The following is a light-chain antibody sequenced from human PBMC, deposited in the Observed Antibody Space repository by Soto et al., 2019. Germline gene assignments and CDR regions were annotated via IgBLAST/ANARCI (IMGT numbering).Light chain of an antibody. CDR2: QVT. Sequence: SVLTQPASVSGSPGQSITISCTGTSSDVGTHNFVSWYQQHPGKAPKLMIYQVTNRPSGVSNRFSGSKSGNTASLTISGLQAEDEADYYCSSYTDSTNYVFGTGTKVTVL. CDR3: SSYTDSTNYV. V-gene: IGLV2-14*01. J-gene: IGLJ1*01. CDR1: SSDVGTHNF.